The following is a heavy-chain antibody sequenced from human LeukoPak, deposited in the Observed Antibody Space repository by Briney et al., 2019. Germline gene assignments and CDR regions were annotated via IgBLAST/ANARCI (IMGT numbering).Heavy chain of an antibody. Sequence: GGSLRLSCVASGFIFANSVLTWVRQAPGKGLEWVSGISETYGTTYYADSVKGRFTTSRDKSRDTVSLQMNSLRAEDTAVYYCTSYCGPASCYSGFDNWGQGTLVTVSS. J-gene: IGHJ4*02. CDR3: TSYCGPASCYSGFDN. CDR1: GFIFANSV. CDR2: ISETYGTT. V-gene: IGHV3-23*01. D-gene: IGHD2-21*01.